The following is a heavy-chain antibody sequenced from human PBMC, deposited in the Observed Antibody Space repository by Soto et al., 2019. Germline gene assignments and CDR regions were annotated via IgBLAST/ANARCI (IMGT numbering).Heavy chain of an antibody. Sequence: SETLSLTCTVSGGSISSGGYYWSWIRQHPGKGLEWIGYIYYSGSTYYNPSLKSRVTISVDTSKNQFSLKLSSVTAADTAVYYCARDRIVVVTGYYYYYGMDVWGQGTTVTVS. J-gene: IGHJ6*02. CDR1: GGSISSGGYY. CDR2: IYYSGST. CDR3: ARDRIVVVTGYYYYYGMDV. D-gene: IGHD2-21*02. V-gene: IGHV4-31*03.